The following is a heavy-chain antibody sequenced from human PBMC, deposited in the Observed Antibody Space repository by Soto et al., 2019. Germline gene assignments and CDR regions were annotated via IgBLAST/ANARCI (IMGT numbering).Heavy chain of an antibody. CDR2: ISGSGGNT. J-gene: IGHJ4*02. CDR3: AKDVPRSIAAAGTRYFDY. CDR1: GLTFSSYA. Sequence: EVQLLESGGGLVQPGGSLRLSCTASGLTFSSYAMSWVRQAPGKGLEWVSAISGSGGNTNYAESVKGRFTISRDNPKNTLYLLMNSLRAEDTAIYYCAKDVPRSIAAAGTRYFDYWGQGTLVTVSS. D-gene: IGHD6-13*01. V-gene: IGHV3-23*01.